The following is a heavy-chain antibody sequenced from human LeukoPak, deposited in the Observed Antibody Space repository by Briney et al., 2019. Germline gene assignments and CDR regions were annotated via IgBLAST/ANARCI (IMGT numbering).Heavy chain of an antibody. CDR1: GFTFSSYS. Sequence: GGSLRLSCAASGFTFSSYSMNWVRQAPGKGLEWVSYISSSSSTIYYADSVKGRFTISRDNAKNSLYLQMNSLRAEDTAVYYCARARWYFDWLLQYYFDYWGQGTLVTVSS. J-gene: IGHJ4*02. V-gene: IGHV3-48*04. CDR2: ISSSSSTI. CDR3: ARARWYFDWLLQYYFDY. D-gene: IGHD3-9*01.